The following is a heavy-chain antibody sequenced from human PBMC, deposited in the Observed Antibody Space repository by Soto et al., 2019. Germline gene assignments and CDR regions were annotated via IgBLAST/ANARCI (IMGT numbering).Heavy chain of an antibody. CDR1: GFTFSSYE. Sequence: PGESLKISCAGSGFTFSSYEMNWVRQAPGKGLEWVSYISSSGSTIYYADSVKGRFTISRDNAKNSLYLQMNSLRAEDTAVYYCARERVGATIDYWGQGTLVTVSS. CDR2: ISSSGSTI. J-gene: IGHJ4*02. CDR3: ARERVGATIDY. D-gene: IGHD1-26*01. V-gene: IGHV3-48*03.